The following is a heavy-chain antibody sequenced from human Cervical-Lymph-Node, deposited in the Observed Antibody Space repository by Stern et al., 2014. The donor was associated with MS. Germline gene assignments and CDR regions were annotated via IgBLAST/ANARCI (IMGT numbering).Heavy chain of an antibody. J-gene: IGHJ6*02. Sequence: VQLVESGAEVKKPGESLKISCKGSGYSFATYWIGWVRQLHGKGLEWMGIIYPGDSDTRYSPSFQGPVTISADKSISTAYLHWSSLKASDTAMYYCARPGDDTAKYGLDVWGQGTTVTVSS. D-gene: IGHD5-18*01. CDR1: GYSFATYW. CDR2: IYPGDSDT. V-gene: IGHV5-51*03. CDR3: ARPGDDTAKYGLDV.